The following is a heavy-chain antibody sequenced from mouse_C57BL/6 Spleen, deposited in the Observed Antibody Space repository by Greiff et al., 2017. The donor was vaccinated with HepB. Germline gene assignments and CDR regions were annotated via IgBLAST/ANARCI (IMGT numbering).Heavy chain of an antibody. CDR2: IYPRSGNT. CDR3: ARGGDGGYYYFDY. CDR1: GYTFTSYG. V-gene: IGHV1-81*01. Sequence: VQLQQSGAELARPGASVKLSCKASGYTFTSYGISWVKQRTGQGLEWIGEIYPRSGNTYYNEQLKGKATLTADKYSSTAYMELRSLTSEDSAVYFCARGGDGGYYYFDYWGQGTTLTVSS. D-gene: IGHD2-14*01. J-gene: IGHJ2*01.